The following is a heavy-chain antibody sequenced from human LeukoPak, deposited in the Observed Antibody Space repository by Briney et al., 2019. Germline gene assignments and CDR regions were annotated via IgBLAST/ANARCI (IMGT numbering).Heavy chain of an antibody. D-gene: IGHD3-10*01. V-gene: IGHV4-34*01. Sequence: PSETLSLTCAVYGGSFSGYYWSWIRQPPGKGLEWIWEINHSGSTNYNPSLKSRVTISVDTSKNQFSLKLSSVTAADTAVYYCARVRGVPTYFDYWGQGTLVTVSS. CDR2: INHSGST. CDR3: ARVRGVPTYFDY. J-gene: IGHJ4*02. CDR1: GGSFSGYY.